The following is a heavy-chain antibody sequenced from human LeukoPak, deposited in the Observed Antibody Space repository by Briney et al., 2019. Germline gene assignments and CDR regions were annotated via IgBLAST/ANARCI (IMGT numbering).Heavy chain of an antibody. V-gene: IGHV4-59*08. CDR2: IYYSGST. J-gene: IGHJ4*02. CDR3: ARHRRQWLERPPGYYFDY. D-gene: IGHD1-1*01. Sequence: SETLFLTCTVSGGSISSYYWSWIRQPPGKGLEWIGYIYYSGSTNHNPSLKSRVTRSVDTSKNQFSLNLSSVTATDTAGYYCARHRRQWLERPPGYYFDYWGQGTLVTVSS. CDR1: GGSISSYY.